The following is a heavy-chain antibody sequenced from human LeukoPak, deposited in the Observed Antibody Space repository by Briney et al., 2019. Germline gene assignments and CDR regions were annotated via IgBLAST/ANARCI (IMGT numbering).Heavy chain of an antibody. J-gene: IGHJ4*02. CDR3: VRGNEIDY. D-gene: IGHD4-23*01. CDR2: IRYNGTNK. V-gene: IGHV3-30*02. Sequence: GSLKLSCAASGFTFSNYAMHWVRQAPGKVPDWVSFIRYNGTNKNYADSVKGRSTISRENSKNALYLEMSSLRLEDTAVYYGVRGNEIDYWGQGTLVTVSS. CDR1: GFTFSNYA.